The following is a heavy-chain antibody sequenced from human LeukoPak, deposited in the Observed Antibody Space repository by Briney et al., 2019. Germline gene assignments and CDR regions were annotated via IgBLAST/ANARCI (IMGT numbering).Heavy chain of an antibody. Sequence: SETLSLTCSVSGGSISSYYWSWIRQPAGKGLEWIGRIYTSGSTNYNPSLKSRVTMSVDTSKNQFSLTLSSVTAADTAVYYCARDLTYCSSTSCYLGRYYYYGMDVWGQGTTVTVSS. CDR1: GGSISSYY. D-gene: IGHD2-2*01. J-gene: IGHJ6*02. V-gene: IGHV4-4*07. CDR2: IYTSGST. CDR3: ARDLTYCSSTSCYLGRYYYYGMDV.